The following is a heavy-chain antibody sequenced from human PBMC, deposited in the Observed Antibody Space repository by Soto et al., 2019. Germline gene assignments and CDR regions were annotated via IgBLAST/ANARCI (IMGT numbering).Heavy chain of an antibody. V-gene: IGHV4-39*02. J-gene: IGHJ6*02. D-gene: IGHD6-6*01. CDR1: GGSISSSIYY. CDR3: AREVAALVTLFYYYGMDV. CDR2: IYYSGIT. Sequence: PSETLSLTCTVSGGSISSSIYYWVWIRQPPGKVLDWIGSIYYSGITYYNPSLKSRVTISVDTSKNQFSLKLSSVTAADTAVYYCAREVAALVTLFYYYGMDVWGQGTTVTVS.